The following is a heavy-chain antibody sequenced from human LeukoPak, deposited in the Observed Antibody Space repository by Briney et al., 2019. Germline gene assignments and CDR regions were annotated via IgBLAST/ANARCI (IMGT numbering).Heavy chain of an antibody. V-gene: IGHV1-2*02. CDR1: GYTFTGYY. CDR2: INPNSGGT. J-gene: IGHJ4*02. D-gene: IGHD3-22*01. CDR3: AREHDIVVVNIS. Sequence: ASVKVSCKASGYTFTGYYMHWVRQAPGQGLEWMGWINPNSGGTNYAQKFQGRVTMTRDTSISTAYMELSRLRSDDTAVYYCAREHDIVVVNISWGQGTLVTVSS.